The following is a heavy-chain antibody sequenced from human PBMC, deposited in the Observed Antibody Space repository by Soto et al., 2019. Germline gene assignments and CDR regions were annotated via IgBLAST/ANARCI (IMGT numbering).Heavy chain of an antibody. D-gene: IGHD6-13*01. CDR2: IDPSDSYT. CDR3: ARPAGGYTSSWYNNWFDP. V-gene: IGHV5-10-1*01. Sequence: PGESLKISCKGSGYSFTSYWISWVRQMPGKGLEWMGRIDPSDSYTNYSPSFQGHVTISADKSISTAYLQWSSLKASDTAMYYCARPAGGYTSSWYNNWFDPWGEGTLVTVSS. CDR1: GYSFTSYW. J-gene: IGHJ5*02.